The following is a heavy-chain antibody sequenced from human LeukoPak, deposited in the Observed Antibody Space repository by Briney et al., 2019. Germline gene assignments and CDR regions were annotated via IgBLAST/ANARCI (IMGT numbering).Heavy chain of an antibody. CDR2: INHSGST. CDR1: GGSISGYH. J-gene: IGHJ4*02. V-gene: IGHV4-34*01. CDR3: ARGRSRRGYCSSTSCSGDNY. Sequence: SETLSLTCTVSGGSISGYHWSWIRQPPGKGLEWIGEINHSGSTNYNPSLKSRVTISVDTSKNQFSLKLSSVTAAGTAVYYCARGRSRRGYCSSTSCSGDNYWGQGTLVTVSS. D-gene: IGHD2-2*01.